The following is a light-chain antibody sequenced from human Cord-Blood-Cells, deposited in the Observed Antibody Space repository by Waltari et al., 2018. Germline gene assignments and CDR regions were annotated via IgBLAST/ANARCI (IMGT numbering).Light chain of an antibody. Sequence: QTVVTQEPSFSVSPGGTVTLTCGLSSGSVSPSSYPIWSQQTPGQAPRTLIYSTNIRSSGVPDRFSGSILGNKAALTITGAQADDESDYYCVLYMGSGIWVFGGGTKLTVL. CDR3: VLYMGSGIWV. J-gene: IGLJ3*02. CDR2: STN. V-gene: IGLV8-61*01. CDR1: SGSVSPSSY.